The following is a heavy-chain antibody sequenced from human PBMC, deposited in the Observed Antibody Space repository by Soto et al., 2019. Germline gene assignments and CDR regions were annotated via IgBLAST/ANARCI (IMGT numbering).Heavy chain of an antibody. Sequence: PGGSLRLSCAASGFTFSSYSMNWVRQAPGKGLEWVSSISSSSYIYYADSVKGRFTISRDNAKNSLYLQMNSLRAEDTAVYYCARGPSGSYFLYYFDYWGQGTLVTVSS. CDR3: ARGPSGSYFLYYFDY. V-gene: IGHV3-21*01. J-gene: IGHJ4*02. D-gene: IGHD1-26*01. CDR1: GFTFSSYS. CDR2: ISSSSYI.